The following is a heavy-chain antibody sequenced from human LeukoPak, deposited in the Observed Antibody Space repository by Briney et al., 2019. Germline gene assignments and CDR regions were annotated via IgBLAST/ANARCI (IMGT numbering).Heavy chain of an antibody. CDR2: IWYDGSNK. CDR3: VRRHYYDSSGYAWFDP. J-gene: IGHJ5*02. Sequence: TGGSLRLSCAASGFTFSSYGMHWVRQAPGKGLEWVAVIWYDGSNKYYADSVKGRFTISRDNSKNTLYLQMNSLRAEDTAVYYCVRRHYYDSSGYAWFDPWGQGTLVTVSS. D-gene: IGHD3-22*01. CDR1: GFTFSSYG. V-gene: IGHV3-33*01.